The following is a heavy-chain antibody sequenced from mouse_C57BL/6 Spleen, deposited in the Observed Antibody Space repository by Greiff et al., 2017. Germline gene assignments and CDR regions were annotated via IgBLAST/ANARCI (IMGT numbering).Heavy chain of an antibody. CDR3: ARSGIYYYGSSYDY. Sequence: VKLVESGPELVKPGASVKISCKASGYAFSSSWMNWVKQRPGKGLEWIGRIYPGDGDTNYNGKFKGKATLTADKSSSTAYMQLSSLTSEDSAVYFCARSGIYYYGSSYDYWGQGTTLTVSS. V-gene: IGHV1-82*01. J-gene: IGHJ2*01. CDR2: IYPGDGDT. D-gene: IGHD1-1*01. CDR1: GYAFSSSW.